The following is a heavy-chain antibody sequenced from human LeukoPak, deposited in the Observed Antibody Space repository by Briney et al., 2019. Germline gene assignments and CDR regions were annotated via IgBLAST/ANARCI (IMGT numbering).Heavy chain of an antibody. CDR3: ARGGDTIFGVVSMINYYNYYMDV. V-gene: IGHV3-21*01. CDR2: ISSRSSYI. Sequence: GGSLRLSCAASGFTFDDYAMNWVRQAPGKGLEWVSSISSRSSYINYADSVKGRFTISRDNAKNSLYLQMNSLRAEDTAVYYCARGGDTIFGVVSMINYYNYYMDVWGKGTTVTVSS. D-gene: IGHD3-3*01. J-gene: IGHJ6*03. CDR1: GFTFDDYA.